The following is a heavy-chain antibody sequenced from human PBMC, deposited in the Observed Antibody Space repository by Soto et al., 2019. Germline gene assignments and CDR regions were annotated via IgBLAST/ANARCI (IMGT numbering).Heavy chain of an antibody. D-gene: IGHD6-13*01. Sequence: TSETLSLTCTVSVGSISSYYWSWVRQPPGKGLEWIGYIYYSGSTNYNPSLKSRVTISVDTSQNQFSLKLSSVTAADTAVYYCARETYSSSSNMAFDIWGQGTMVTVSS. CDR1: VGSISSYY. CDR3: ARETYSSSSNMAFDI. CDR2: IYYSGST. J-gene: IGHJ3*02. V-gene: IGHV4-59*01.